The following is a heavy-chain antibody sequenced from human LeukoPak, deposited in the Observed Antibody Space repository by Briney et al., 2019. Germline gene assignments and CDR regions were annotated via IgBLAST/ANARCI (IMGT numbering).Heavy chain of an antibody. CDR1: GFTFSDHY. Sequence: GGSLRLSCAASGFTFSDHYMDWVRQAPGKGLEWDGRTRNKANSYTTEYAASVKGRFTISRDDSKNSLYLQMNSLKTEDTAVYYCARDGGGYFDYWGQGTLVTVSS. J-gene: IGHJ4*02. V-gene: IGHV3-72*01. D-gene: IGHD3-16*01. CDR3: ARDGGGYFDY. CDR2: TRNKANSYTT.